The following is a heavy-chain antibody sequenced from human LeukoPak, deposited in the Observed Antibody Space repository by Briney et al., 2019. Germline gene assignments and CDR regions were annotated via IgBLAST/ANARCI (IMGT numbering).Heavy chain of an antibody. J-gene: IGHJ4*02. CDR3: TYTSSSGVVY. CDR2: IRNKANNYAT. Sequence: GGSLRPSCAPPGFTFSVSAMYWAGQPSGKGLEWVGRIRNKANNYATAYAASVKGRFTISRDDSKNTAYLQMNSLKSEDTAVYYCTYTSSSGVVYWGQGTLVTVSS. D-gene: IGHD6-6*01. V-gene: IGHV3-73*01. CDR1: GFTFSVSA.